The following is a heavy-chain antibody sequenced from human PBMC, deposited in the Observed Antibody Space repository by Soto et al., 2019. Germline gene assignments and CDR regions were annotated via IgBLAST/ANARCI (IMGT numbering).Heavy chain of an antibody. CDR1: GGSISSGDYY. Sequence: QVQLQESGPGLVKPSQTLSLTCTVSGGSISSGDYYWSWIRQPPGKGLEWIGYIYYSGSTYYNPSLKSRVTISVDTSKNQCSLKLISVTAADTAVYYCARDLDSSNAFDIWGQGTMVTVSS. CDR3: ARDLDSSNAFDI. D-gene: IGHD3-22*01. CDR2: IYYSGST. V-gene: IGHV4-30-4*01. J-gene: IGHJ3*02.